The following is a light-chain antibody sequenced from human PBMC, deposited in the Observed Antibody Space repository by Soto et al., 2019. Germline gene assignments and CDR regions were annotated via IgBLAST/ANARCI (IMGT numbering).Light chain of an antibody. Sequence: DIQMTQSPSTLSGSVGDRVTITCRASQTISSWLAWYQQKPGKDPKILIYKASTLKSGVPSRFSGSGSGTEFNLTISSLQPDEFATYYCQHYNSYPEAFGQGTKVDIK. CDR3: QHYNSYPEA. CDR2: KAS. V-gene: IGKV1-5*03. CDR1: QTISSW. J-gene: IGKJ1*01.